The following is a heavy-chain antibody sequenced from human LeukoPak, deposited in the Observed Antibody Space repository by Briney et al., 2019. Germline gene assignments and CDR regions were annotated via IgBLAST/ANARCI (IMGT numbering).Heavy chain of an antibody. V-gene: IGHV3-21*04. J-gene: IGHJ3*02. Sequence: GGSLRLSCAASGFTFSSYSMNWVRQAPGKGLEWVSSISSSSSYIYSADSVKGRFTISRDNAKNSLYLQMNSLRAEDTAVYYCALHGGSIWGQGTMVTVSS. D-gene: IGHD6-25*01. CDR2: ISSSSSYI. CDR3: ALHGGSI. CDR1: GFTFSSYS.